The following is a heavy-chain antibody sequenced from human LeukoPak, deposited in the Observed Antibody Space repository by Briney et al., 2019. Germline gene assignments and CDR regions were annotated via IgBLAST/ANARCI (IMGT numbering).Heavy chain of an antibody. Sequence: PGGSLRLSYEASGFTFSSDAMIWVRQAPGKGLAWVSVISSSADSTYYADSVKGRFTISRDNSKNTLYLQMNNLRAEDTAVYYCAKPLEKYTYGGNFDYWGQGLLVTVSS. CDR1: GFTFSSDA. CDR2: ISSSADST. CDR3: AKPLEKYTYGGNFDY. V-gene: IGHV3-23*01. D-gene: IGHD4/OR15-4a*01. J-gene: IGHJ4*02.